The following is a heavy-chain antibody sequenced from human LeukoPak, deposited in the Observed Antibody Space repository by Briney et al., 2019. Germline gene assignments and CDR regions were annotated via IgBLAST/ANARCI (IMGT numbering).Heavy chain of an antibody. CDR1: GYTFTGYY. D-gene: IGHD3-3*01. CDR2: MNPNSGNT. Sequence: ASVKVSCKASGYTFTGYYMHWVRQATGQGLEWMGWMNPNSGNTGYAQKFQGRVTMTRNTSISTAYMELSSLRSEDTAVYYCARGRKYLEWTYYYYYGMDVWGQGTTVTVSS. J-gene: IGHJ6*02. CDR3: ARGRKYLEWTYYYYYGMDV. V-gene: IGHV1-8*02.